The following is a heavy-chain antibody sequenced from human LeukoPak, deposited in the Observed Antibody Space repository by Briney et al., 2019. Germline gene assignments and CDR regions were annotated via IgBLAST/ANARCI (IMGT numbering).Heavy chain of an antibody. CDR1: GFTFSSYA. D-gene: IGHD3-10*01. V-gene: IGHV3-30*04. J-gene: IGHJ4*02. CDR3: ARDGDYYGSGSPDY. CDR2: ISYDGSNK. Sequence: PGRSLRLSCAASGFTFSSYAMHWVRQAPGKGLEWVAVISYDGSNKYYADSVKGRFTISRDNSKNTLYLQMNSLRAEDTAVYYCARDGDYYGSGSPDYWGQGTLVTVSS.